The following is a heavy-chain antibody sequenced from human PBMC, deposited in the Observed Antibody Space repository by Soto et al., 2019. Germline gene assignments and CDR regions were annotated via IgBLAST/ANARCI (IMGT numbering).Heavy chain of an antibody. CDR2: IFSNYAK. D-gene: IGHD4-17*01. Sequence: QVTLKESGPVLVNPTEPLTLTCTVSGVSLRYTRMGWSCIRQSPGYALESLAHIFSNYAKSCCPSLKSRLATSRDTSNSQLVLTMTNVAHVDTATYYCAQSLYVDYVHWYFDLWGRGTLVTVSS. V-gene: IGHV2-26*01. J-gene: IGHJ2*01. CDR1: GVSLRYTRMG. CDR3: AQSLYVDYVHWYFDL.